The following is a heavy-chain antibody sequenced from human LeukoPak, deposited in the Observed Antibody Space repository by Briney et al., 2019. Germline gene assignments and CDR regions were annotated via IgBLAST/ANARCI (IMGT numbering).Heavy chain of an antibody. V-gene: IGHV3-30-3*01. D-gene: IGHD3-9*01. J-gene: IGHJ4*02. CDR1: GSTFSSYA. CDR2: ISYDGSNK. CDR3: ARGQVGYYDILTGYM. Sequence: GRSLRLSCAASGSTFSSYAMHWVRQAPGKGLEWVAVISYDGSNKYYADSVKGRFTISRDNSKNTLYLQMNSLRAEDTAVYYCARGQVGYYDILTGYMWGQGTPVTVSS.